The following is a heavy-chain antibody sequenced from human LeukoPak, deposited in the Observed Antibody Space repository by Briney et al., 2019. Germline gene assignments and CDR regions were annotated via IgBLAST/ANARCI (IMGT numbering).Heavy chain of an antibody. CDR1: GYTFTGYY. J-gene: IGHJ5*02. Sequence: GASVKVSCKASGYTFTGYYMHWVRQAPGQGLEWMGWINPNSGGTNYAQKLQGRVIMTRDTSISTAYMELSRLRSDDTAVYYCARDMLGHYNWFDPWGQGTLVTVSS. CDR2: INPNSGGT. V-gene: IGHV1-2*02. D-gene: IGHD2-8*01. CDR3: ARDMLGHYNWFDP.